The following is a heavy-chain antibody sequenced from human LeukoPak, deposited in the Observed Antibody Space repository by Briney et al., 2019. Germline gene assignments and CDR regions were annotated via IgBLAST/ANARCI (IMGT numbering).Heavy chain of an antibody. CDR1: GFTFSIYE. J-gene: IGHJ3*02. CDR2: ISDSGSSV. Sequence: PGGSLRLSCEASGFTFSIYEVNWVRQAPGKGLEWLSHISDSGSSVHYADSVKGRFTISRDNSKNSLYLEVNSLRVEDTAIYYCARDRALGAFDIWGQGTMLTVSS. V-gene: IGHV3-48*03. D-gene: IGHD3-10*01. CDR3: ARDRALGAFDI.